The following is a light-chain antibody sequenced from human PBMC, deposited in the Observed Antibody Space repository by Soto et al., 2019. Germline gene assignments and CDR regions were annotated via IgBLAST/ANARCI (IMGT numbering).Light chain of an antibody. CDR2: GAS. CDR1: QSVNRN. J-gene: IGKJ1*01. CDR3: QQYDNWPPST. Sequence: EVVMTQSPATLSASPGERVILSCRASQSVNRNLAWYQQKAGQAPRLLIYGASTRAIGIPARFSGSGSGAEFTLSSSSLESRGLAVYYCQQYDNWPPSTFGQGTKVESK. V-gene: IGKV3-15*01.